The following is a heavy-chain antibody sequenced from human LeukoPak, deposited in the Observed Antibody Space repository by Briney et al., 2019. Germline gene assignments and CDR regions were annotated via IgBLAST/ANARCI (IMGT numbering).Heavy chain of an antibody. J-gene: IGHJ4*02. Sequence: GGSLRLSCAMSGFTFTNNAMTWVRQAPGKGLEWVANINQDGSEKYYVDSVKGRFTISRDNAKNSLYLQMNSLRAEDTAVYYCARTYSSNWYGDDYWGQGTLVTVSS. D-gene: IGHD6-13*01. CDR1: GFTFTNNA. CDR2: INQDGSEK. V-gene: IGHV3-7*02. CDR3: ARTYSSNWYGDDY.